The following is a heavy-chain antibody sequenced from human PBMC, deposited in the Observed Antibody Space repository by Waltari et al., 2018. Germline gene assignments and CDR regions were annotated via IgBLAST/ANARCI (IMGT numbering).Heavy chain of an antibody. Sequence: QLQLQESGPGLVKPSETLSLTCTVSGGSISSSSYYWGWIRQPPGKGREWIGSIYYSGSTYYNPSLKSRVTISVDTSKNQFSLKLSSVTAADTAVYYCARHDFQYYYDSSGSTNWFDPWGQGTLVTVSS. V-gene: IGHV4-39*01. D-gene: IGHD3-22*01. CDR3: ARHDFQYYYDSSGSTNWFDP. CDR2: IYYSGST. J-gene: IGHJ5*02. CDR1: GGSISSSSYY.